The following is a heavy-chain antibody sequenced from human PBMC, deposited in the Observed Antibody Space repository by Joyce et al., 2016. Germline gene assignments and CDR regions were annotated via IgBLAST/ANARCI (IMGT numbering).Heavy chain of an antibody. CDR3: ARHRGGGNFVPFDY. V-gene: IGHV5-10-1*03. CDR1: GYTFVNYW. Sequence: EDHLVQSGAEMKKPGESLRISCMVSGYTFVNYWISWGRQMPGKGLEWMGRMDPNDSGTDYSPSFQGHVTISADKSISTAYLQWSSLKASDTAIYYCARHRGGGNFVPFDYWGQGTLVTVSS. J-gene: IGHJ4*02. D-gene: IGHD4-23*01. CDR2: MDPNDSGT.